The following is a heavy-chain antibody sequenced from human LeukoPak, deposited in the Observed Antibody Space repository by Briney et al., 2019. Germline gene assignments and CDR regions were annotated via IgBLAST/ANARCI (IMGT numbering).Heavy chain of an antibody. D-gene: IGHD4-23*01. J-gene: IGHJ6*03. CDR2: INHIVST. Sequence: PSETLSLTCAVYGGSFSVYYCSWIRQPPGKGLEWMGEINHIVSTNYNPSLKSRATISVDTSKNQFSLKLSSVPAADTAVYYCARVRVVRARAGGYYYYLDVWGKGTTVTVSS. CDR1: GGSFSVYY. V-gene: IGHV4-34*01. CDR3: ARVRVVRARAGGYYYYLDV.